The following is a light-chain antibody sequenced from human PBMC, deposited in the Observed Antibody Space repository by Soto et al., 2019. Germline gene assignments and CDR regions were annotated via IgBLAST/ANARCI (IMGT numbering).Light chain of an antibody. CDR3: QQSYNTPT. CDR2: AAS. Sequence: DVQMTQSPSTLSASVGDRVTITCRASQSINNLLAWYQQKPGKAPKVLIYAASSLQVGVPSRFSGSGSGTDFTLTISSLQTEDFATYLCQQSYNTPTFGGGTKVEI. CDR1: QSINNL. J-gene: IGKJ4*01. V-gene: IGKV1-5*01.